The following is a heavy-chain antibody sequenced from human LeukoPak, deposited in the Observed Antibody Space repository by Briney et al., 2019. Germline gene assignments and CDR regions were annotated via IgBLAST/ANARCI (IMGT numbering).Heavy chain of an antibody. J-gene: IGHJ4*02. CDR1: GFTFSSYG. Sequence: PGRSLRLSCAASGFTFSSYGVHWVRQAPGKGLEWVAVIWYDGSNKYYADSVKGRFTISRDNSKNTLYLQMNSLRAEDTAVYYCASDAAGGDTSLGDYWGQGTLVTVSS. D-gene: IGHD2-21*02. V-gene: IGHV3-33*01. CDR2: IWYDGSNK. CDR3: ASDAAGGDTSLGDY.